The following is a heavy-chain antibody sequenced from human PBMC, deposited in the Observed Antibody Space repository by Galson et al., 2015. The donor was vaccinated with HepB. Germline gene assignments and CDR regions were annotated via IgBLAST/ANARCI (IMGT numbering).Heavy chain of an antibody. V-gene: IGHV1-3*01. CDR2: INGVDHYT. J-gene: IGHJ4*02. CDR1: GYTLTTYA. Sequence: SVKVSCKASGYTLTTYAIHWMRQAPGQSLEWLGWINGVDHYTKYSQKFQGKVTFTIDASANTAYVEVHSLTSEDTAVYYCARGHSLYCDLWGQGSPVTVSS. CDR3: ARGHSLYCDL.